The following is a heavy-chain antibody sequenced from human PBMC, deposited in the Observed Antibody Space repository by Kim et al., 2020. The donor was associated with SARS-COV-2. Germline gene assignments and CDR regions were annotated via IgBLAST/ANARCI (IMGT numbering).Heavy chain of an antibody. Sequence: GGSLRLSCAASGFTFDDYAMHWVRQAPGKGLEWVSGISWNSGSIGYADSVKGRFTISRDNAKNSLYLQMNSLRAEDTALYYCAKEMVAVAGIPYFDYWGQGTLVTVSS. CDR3: AKEMVAVAGIPYFDY. V-gene: IGHV3-9*01. CDR2: ISWNSGSI. J-gene: IGHJ4*02. CDR1: GFTFDDYA. D-gene: IGHD6-19*01.